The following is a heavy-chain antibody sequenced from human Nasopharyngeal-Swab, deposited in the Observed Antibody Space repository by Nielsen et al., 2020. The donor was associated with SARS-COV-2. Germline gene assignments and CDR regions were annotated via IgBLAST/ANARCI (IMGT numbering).Heavy chain of an antibody. V-gene: IGHV3-23*01. CDR3: AKQSANWGSYFDY. D-gene: IGHD7-27*01. Sequence: GESLKISCAASEFTFSSYAMSWVRQAPGKGLEWVSAISAASVNTQYANSVKGRFTISRDNSKNTLYLQMNTLSAEDTAIYYCAKQSANWGSYFDYWGQGTLVTVSS. CDR1: EFTFSSYA. CDR2: ISAASVNT. J-gene: IGHJ4*02.